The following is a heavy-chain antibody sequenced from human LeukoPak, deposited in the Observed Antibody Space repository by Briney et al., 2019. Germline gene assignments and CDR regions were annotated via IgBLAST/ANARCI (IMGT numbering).Heavy chain of an antibody. D-gene: IGHD2-15*01. V-gene: IGHV3-21*01. CDR1: GFTFSSYS. CDR3: ARGLGYCSGGSCPTVFYY. J-gene: IGHJ4*02. CDR2: ISSSSSYI. Sequence: GGSLRLSCAASGFTFSSYSMNWVRQAPGKGLEWVSSISSSSSYIYYADSVKGRFTISRDNAKNSLYLQMNSLRAEDTAVYYCARGLGYCSGGSCPTVFYYWGQGTLVTVSS.